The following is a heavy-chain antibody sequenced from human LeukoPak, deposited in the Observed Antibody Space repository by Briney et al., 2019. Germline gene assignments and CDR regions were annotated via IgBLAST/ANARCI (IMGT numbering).Heavy chain of an antibody. CDR2: IRYDGSNK. Sequence: GVSLRLSCAASGFTFSSYGMHWVRQAPGKGLEWVAFIRYDGSNKYYADSVKGRFTISRDNSKNTLYLQMNSLRAEDTAVYYCAKDHLGDYYDSSGGGYYFDYWGQGTLVTVSS. V-gene: IGHV3-30*02. D-gene: IGHD3-22*01. CDR3: AKDHLGDYYDSSGGGYYFDY. CDR1: GFTFSSYG. J-gene: IGHJ4*02.